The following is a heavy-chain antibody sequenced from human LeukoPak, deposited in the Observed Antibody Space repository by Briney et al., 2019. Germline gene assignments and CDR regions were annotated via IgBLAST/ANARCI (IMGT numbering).Heavy chain of an antibody. CDR1: GFTFSSYA. CDR2: IPYDGSNK. J-gene: IGHJ4*02. CDR3: AKDWSYSGWAYYFDY. Sequence: GRTLRLSCAASGFTFSSYAMHWVRQAPGKGLEWVALIPYDGSNKYYADSVKGRFTVSRDNSKNTLYLQMNSLRAEDTAVYYCAKDWSYSGWAYYFDYWGQGTLVTVSS. D-gene: IGHD5-12*01. V-gene: IGHV3-30*04.